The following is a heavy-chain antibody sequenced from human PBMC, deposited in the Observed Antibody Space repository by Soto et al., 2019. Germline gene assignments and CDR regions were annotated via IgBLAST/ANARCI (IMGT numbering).Heavy chain of an antibody. CDR1: GFIFSNYV. V-gene: IGHV3-30-3*01. CDR3: AREVLWSRYFDY. CDR2: MSYDGTTK. J-gene: IGHJ4*02. D-gene: IGHD3-10*01. Sequence: QVQLVKSGGGVVQPGRSLRLSCAASGFIFSNYVMYWVRQAPGKGLERVAFMSYDGTTKSYADSVKGRFTISRDNSQNTLYLQMNSLRPEDTGVYYCAREVLWSRYFDYCGQGTLVTVSS.